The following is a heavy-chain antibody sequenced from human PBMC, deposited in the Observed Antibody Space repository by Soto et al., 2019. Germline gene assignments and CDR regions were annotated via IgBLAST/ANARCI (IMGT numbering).Heavy chain of an antibody. Sequence: EVQLLESGGGLVQPGGSLRLSCAASGFTFSSYAMSWVRQAPGKGLEWVAAISGSGGSTYYADSVKGRFTISRDNSKNTLYLQMNSLRAEDTAVYYCAKDLRGYSYGLGFDYWGQGTLVTVSS. CDR3: AKDLRGYSYGLGFDY. V-gene: IGHV3-23*01. CDR1: GFTFSSYA. CDR2: ISGSGGST. J-gene: IGHJ4*02. D-gene: IGHD5-18*01.